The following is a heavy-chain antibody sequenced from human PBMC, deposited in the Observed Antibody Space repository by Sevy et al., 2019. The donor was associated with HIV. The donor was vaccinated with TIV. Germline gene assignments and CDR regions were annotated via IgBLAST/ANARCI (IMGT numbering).Heavy chain of an antibody. Sequence: GGSLRLSCVASGFTFSTYAMNWVRQAPGKGLEWVASISGSGGFTYYADSVKGRFTISRDNFKNTVDLEMKSLRAEDTAVYYCAKDPLNIAARFDYWGQGTLVTVSS. J-gene: IGHJ4*02. CDR1: GFTFSTYA. CDR3: AKDPLNIAARFDY. CDR2: ISGSGGFT. D-gene: IGHD6-6*01. V-gene: IGHV3-23*01.